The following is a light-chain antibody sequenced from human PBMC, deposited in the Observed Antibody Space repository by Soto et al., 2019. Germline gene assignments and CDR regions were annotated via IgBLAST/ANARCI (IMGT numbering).Light chain of an antibody. V-gene: IGKV1-5*03. CDR2: KAS. CDR3: QHYNSWSEA. J-gene: IGKJ1*01. Sequence: DIQMTHSPSTLSGSVGDRVTITCRASQTISSWLAWYQQKPGKAPKLLIYKASTLKSGVPSRFSGSGYGKEFTLTISSLQHDDFATYYSQHYNSWSEALGQGTKVDIX. CDR1: QTISSW.